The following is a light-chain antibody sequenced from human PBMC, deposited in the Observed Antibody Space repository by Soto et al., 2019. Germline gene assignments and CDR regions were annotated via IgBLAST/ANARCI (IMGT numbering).Light chain of an antibody. Sequence: EIVLTQSPGTLSLSPGDRATLFCRTSQRVNSNFLAWDQQKPGQAPRLLVYGSSTVAAGGPDRFTGRGSGTDFTLTIRSLEPEDFAVDFWYQYGRSLQLYSFGQGNKL. V-gene: IGKV3-20*01. J-gene: IGKJ2*01. CDR3: YQYGRSLQLYS. CDR2: GSS. CDR1: QRVNSNF.